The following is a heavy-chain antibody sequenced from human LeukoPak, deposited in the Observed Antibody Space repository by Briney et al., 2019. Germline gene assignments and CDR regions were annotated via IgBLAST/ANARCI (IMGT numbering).Heavy chain of an antibody. D-gene: IGHD6-25*01. J-gene: IGHJ4*02. Sequence: PSETLSLTCTVSGGSISSGGYYWSWIRQPPGKGLEWIGYIYHSGSTYYNPSLKSRVTISVDRSKNQFSLKLSSVTAAGTAVYYCAGWAPPGYPFDYWGQGTLVAVSS. CDR2: IYHSGST. CDR3: AGWAPPGYPFDY. V-gene: IGHV4-30-2*01. CDR1: GGSISSGGYY.